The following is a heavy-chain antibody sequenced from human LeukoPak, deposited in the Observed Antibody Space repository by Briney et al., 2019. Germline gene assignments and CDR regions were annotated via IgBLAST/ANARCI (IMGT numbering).Heavy chain of an antibody. CDR1: GGTFSSYA. CDR3: ARDYYDSSGYYHPYNWFDP. V-gene: IGHV1-69*13. Sequence: ASVKVSCKASGGTFSSYAISWVRQAPGQGLEWMGGIIPIFGTANYAQKFQGRVTITADESTSTAYMELSSLRSEDTAVYYCARDYYDSSGYYHPYNWFDPWGQGILVTVSS. D-gene: IGHD3-22*01. CDR2: IIPIFGTA. J-gene: IGHJ5*02.